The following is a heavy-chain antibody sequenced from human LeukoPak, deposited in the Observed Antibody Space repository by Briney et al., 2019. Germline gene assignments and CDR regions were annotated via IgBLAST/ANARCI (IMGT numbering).Heavy chain of an antibody. D-gene: IGHD3-3*01. CDR3: AGYDFWSGYFDY. V-gene: IGHV3-21*01. CDR2: ISSSSSYI. Sequence: GGSPRLSCAASGFTFSSYSMNWVRPAPAKGLEWVSSISSSSSYIYYADSVKGRFTISRDNAKNSLYLQMNSLTAEDTAVDYCAGYDFWSGYFDYWGQGTLVTVSS. J-gene: IGHJ4*02. CDR1: GFTFSSYS.